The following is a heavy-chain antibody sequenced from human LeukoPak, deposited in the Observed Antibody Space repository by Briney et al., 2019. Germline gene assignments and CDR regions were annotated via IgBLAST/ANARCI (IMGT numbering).Heavy chain of an antibody. CDR3: ARDSLRGIED. V-gene: IGHV4-34*01. CDR2: INHSGST. J-gene: IGHJ4*02. CDR1: GGSFSGYY. D-gene: IGHD3-16*01. Sequence: SETLSLTCAVYGGSFSGYYWSWIRQPPGKGLEWIGEINHSGSTNYNPSLKSRVTISVDTSKNQFSLKLSSVTAADTAVYYCARDSLRGIEDWGQGTLVTVSS.